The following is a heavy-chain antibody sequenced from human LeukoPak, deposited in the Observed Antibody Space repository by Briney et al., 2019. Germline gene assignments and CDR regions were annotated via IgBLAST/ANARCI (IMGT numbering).Heavy chain of an antibody. J-gene: IGHJ4*02. CDR1: GGSFSGYY. D-gene: IGHD4-11*01. V-gene: IGHV4-34*01. CDR3: ARGNYVDYFDY. Sequence: PSETLSLTCAVYGGSFSGYYWSWIRQPPGKGLEWIGEINHSGSTNYNPSLKSRVTISVDTSKNQFSLKLSSVTAADTAVYYCARGNYVDYFDYWGQGTLVTVSS. CDR2: INHSGST.